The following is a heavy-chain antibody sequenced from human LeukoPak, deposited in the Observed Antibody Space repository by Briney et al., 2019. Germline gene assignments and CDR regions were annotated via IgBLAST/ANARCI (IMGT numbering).Heavy chain of an antibody. Sequence: SQTLSLTCIVSGGSISSGGYYWSWIRLPPGKGLEWIGYIYHSVNTYYNPSLKSRVTISVDRSKNQFSLKLSSVTAADTAVYYCARFGTATTRPGQAVPYWGQGTLVTVSS. CDR2: IYHSVNT. D-gene: IGHD4-17*01. J-gene: IGHJ4*02. CDR3: ARFGTATTRPGQAVPY. V-gene: IGHV4-30-2*01. CDR1: GGSISSGGYY.